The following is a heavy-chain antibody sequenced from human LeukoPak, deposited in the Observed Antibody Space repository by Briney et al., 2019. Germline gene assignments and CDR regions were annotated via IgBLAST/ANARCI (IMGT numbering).Heavy chain of an antibody. D-gene: IGHD2-8*02. CDR2: TVGGRPDT. J-gene: IGHJ3*01. CDR3: TKAPLRSCSGAFCYPFDY. V-gene: IGHV3-23*01. CDR1: GFTFSNYA. Sequence: GGSLRLSCAASGFTFSNYAMSWVRQTPGKGLEWVAATVGGRPDTYHAESVKGRFTVSRDDSRDTLFLQMNRLSVDDTAIYYCTKAPLRSCSGAFCYPFDYWGQGTMVTVSS.